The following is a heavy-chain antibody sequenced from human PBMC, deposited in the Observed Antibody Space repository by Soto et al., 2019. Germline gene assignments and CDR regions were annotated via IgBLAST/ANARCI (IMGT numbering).Heavy chain of an antibody. CDR2: MNPNTGNS. D-gene: IGHD1-1*01. CDR3: ARRSETNGWNGFGADKYYFDF. J-gene: IGHJ4*02. CDR1: GYTFTSYD. V-gene: IGHV1-8*01. Sequence: QVQLVQSGAEVRKPGASVKVSCEAFGYTFTSYDIYWVRQATGQGLEWMGWMNPNTGNSAYAQKFQGRVTVTSDPYINAVHMELSSLRSEDTAVYYCARRSETNGWNGFGADKYYFDFWGQGTLVTVSS.